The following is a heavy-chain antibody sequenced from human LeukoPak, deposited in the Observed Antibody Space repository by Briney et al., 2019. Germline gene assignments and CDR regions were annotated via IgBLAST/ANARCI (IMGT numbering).Heavy chain of an antibody. CDR2: ISDGGVRT. D-gene: IGHD2-15*01. CDR1: GFTFSSYA. V-gene: IGHV3-23*01. CDR3: AKDQAPRAARVIYFDY. Sequence: GGSLRLSCAASGFTFSSYAMSWVRQAPGKGLEWVSAISDGGVRTYYADSVKGRFTISRDNSKNTLFLHMDSLRVEDTAVYYCAKDQAPRAARVIYFDYWGQGNLVTVSS. J-gene: IGHJ4*02.